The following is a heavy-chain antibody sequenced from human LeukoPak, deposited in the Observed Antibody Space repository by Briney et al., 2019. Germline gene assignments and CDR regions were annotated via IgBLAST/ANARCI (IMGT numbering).Heavy chain of an antibody. V-gene: IGHV3-23*01. CDR1: GFTFSSYA. J-gene: IGHJ4*02. CDR2: ISGSGAGT. D-gene: IGHD3-9*01. CDR3: AKRYDILTGYYDS. Sequence: GGSLRLSCAASGFTFSSYAMSWVRQAPGKGLEWVSAISGSGAGTYYADSVKGRFTISRDNSKNTLYLQMNSLRAEDTAVYYCAKRYDILTGYYDSWGQGTLVTVSS.